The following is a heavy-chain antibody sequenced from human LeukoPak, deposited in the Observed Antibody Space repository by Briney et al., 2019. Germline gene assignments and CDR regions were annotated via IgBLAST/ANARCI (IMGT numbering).Heavy chain of an antibody. CDR1: GFSFSEYH. Sequence: GGSLRLSCAASGFSFSEYHMDSIRQALRRGLEWVADIGSSTKIVHYADSVKGRFTISRDKTRNSLFLQMNNLRAEDTAVYYCARDGHKGNDRDIWGQGTLVTVSS. V-gene: IGHV3-11*01. D-gene: IGHD1-1*01. CDR3: ARDGHKGNDRDI. CDR2: IGSSTKIV. J-gene: IGHJ4*02.